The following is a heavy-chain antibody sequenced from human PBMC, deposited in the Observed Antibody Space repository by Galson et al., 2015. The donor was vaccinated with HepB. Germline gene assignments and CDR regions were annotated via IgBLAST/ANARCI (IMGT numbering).Heavy chain of an antibody. Sequence: SVKVSCKASGYTFTSYAMHWVRQAPGQRLEWMRWINAGNGNTKYSQKFQGRVTITRDTSASTAYMELSSLRSEDTAVYYCALWEGGSGSYGYYYYGMDVWGQGTTVTVSS. D-gene: IGHD3-10*01. CDR3: ALWEGGSGSYGYYYYGMDV. CDR2: INAGNGNT. J-gene: IGHJ6*02. CDR1: GYTFTSYA. V-gene: IGHV1-3*01.